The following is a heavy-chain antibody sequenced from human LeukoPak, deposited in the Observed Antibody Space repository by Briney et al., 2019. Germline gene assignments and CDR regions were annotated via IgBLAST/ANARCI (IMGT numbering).Heavy chain of an antibody. Sequence: GSLRLSCAAPGFPFSNYWMSWVRPAPGKGLEGVANINQDGSEKYYVDSVKGRFTISRDNAKNSLYLQMNSLRAEDTAVYYCARDQHYYDGSGYYYYFDYWGQGTLVTVSS. CDR3: ARDQHYYDGSGYYYYFDY. J-gene: IGHJ4*02. CDR1: GFPFSNYW. D-gene: IGHD3-22*01. CDR2: INQDGSEK. V-gene: IGHV3-7*01.